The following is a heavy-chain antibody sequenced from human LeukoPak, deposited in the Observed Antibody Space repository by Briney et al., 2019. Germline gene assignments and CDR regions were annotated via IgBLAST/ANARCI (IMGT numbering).Heavy chain of an antibody. CDR3: AKDVWYGGNQHFDY. J-gene: IGHJ4*02. V-gene: IGHV3-7*01. Sequence: GGSLRLSCTAYRLTFSNAWMSWVRQAPGKGLEWLANMNQDGSDINYVDSVKGRFTISRENAKNSLYLQMNSLRAGDTAVYYCAKDVWYGGNQHFDYWGQGSLVTVYS. D-gene: IGHD4-23*01. CDR1: RLTFSNAW. CDR2: MNQDGSDI.